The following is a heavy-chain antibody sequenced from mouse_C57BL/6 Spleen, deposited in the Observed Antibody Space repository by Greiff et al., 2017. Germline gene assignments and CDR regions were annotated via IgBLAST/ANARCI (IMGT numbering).Heavy chain of an antibody. J-gene: IGHJ2*01. Sequence: QVQLKQPGAELVMPGASVKLSCKASGYTFTSYWMHWVKQRPGQGLEWIGEIDPSDSYTNYNQKFKGKSTLTVDKSSSTAYMQLSSLTSEDSAVYYCAREGAGTGGDYWGQGTTLTVSS. CDR2: IDPSDSYT. D-gene: IGHD4-1*01. V-gene: IGHV1-69*01. CDR1: GYTFTSYW. CDR3: AREGAGTGGDY.